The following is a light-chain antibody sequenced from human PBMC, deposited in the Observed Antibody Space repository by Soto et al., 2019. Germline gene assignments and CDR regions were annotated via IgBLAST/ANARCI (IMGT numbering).Light chain of an antibody. Sequence: EFVLTQSPGTLSLSPGERATLSCRASQSLTNSFIAWYQQRPGQAPRLLIYDTSSRASGIPDRFSGSGSGTDFTLTISRLETEDFAVYFCQQYTDWPITFGQGTRLEIK. CDR3: QQYTDWPIT. V-gene: IGKV3D-20*02. J-gene: IGKJ5*01. CDR1: QSLTNSF. CDR2: DTS.